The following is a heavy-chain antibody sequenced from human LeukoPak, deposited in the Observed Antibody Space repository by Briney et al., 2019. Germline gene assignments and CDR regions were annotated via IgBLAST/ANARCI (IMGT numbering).Heavy chain of an antibody. V-gene: IGHV3-23*01. CDR2: ISGSGGST. CDR3: AKEEYFDWLTGY. Sequence: GGSLRLSCAASGFTFSSYAMSWVRQAPGKGLECVSAISGSGGSTYYADSVKGRFTISIDNSKNTLYLQMNSLRAEDTAVYYCAKEEYFDWLTGYWGQGTLVTVSS. CDR1: GFTFSSYA. J-gene: IGHJ4*02. D-gene: IGHD3-9*01.